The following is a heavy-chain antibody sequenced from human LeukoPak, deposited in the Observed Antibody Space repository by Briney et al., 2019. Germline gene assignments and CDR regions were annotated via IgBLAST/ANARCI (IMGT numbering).Heavy chain of an antibody. Sequence: GGSLRLSCAASGFTFSSYGMHRVRQAPGKGLEWVAFIRYDGSNKYYADSVKGRFTISRDNSKNTLYLQMNSLRAEDTAVYYCAKSSQNILSWPPGGAFDIWGQGTMVTVSS. D-gene: IGHD2-21*01. J-gene: IGHJ3*02. CDR2: IRYDGSNK. CDR3: AKSSQNILSWPPGGAFDI. CDR1: GFTFSSYG. V-gene: IGHV3-30*02.